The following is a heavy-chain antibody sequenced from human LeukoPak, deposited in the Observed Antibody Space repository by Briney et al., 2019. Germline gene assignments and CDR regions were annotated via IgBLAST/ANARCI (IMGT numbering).Heavy chain of an antibody. V-gene: IGHV3-74*01. J-gene: IGHJ6*02. CDR2: INSDGRST. CDR1: GFTFSTYW. D-gene: IGHD6-13*01. CDR3: RMGRATAPGYYYYGMDV. Sequence: PGGSLRLSCAASGFTFSTYWMHWVRQAPGKGLVWVSRINSDGRSTRYADSVKGRFTISRDNAKNTLYLQMNSLRVEDTAVYYCRMGRATAPGYYYYGMDVWGQGTMVTVSS.